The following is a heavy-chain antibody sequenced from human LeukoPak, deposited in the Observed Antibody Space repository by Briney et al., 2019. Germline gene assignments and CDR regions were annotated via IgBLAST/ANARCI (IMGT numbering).Heavy chain of an antibody. V-gene: IGHV4-59*08. Sequence: SETLSLTCTVSGASIDDYYWNWIRQPPGKGLEWIGYIFDTWITNYNPSLKSRVTISIDTSKNQFSLKLTSVTAADTAVYYCARRLTKVDYGLDVWGQGTTVTVSS. J-gene: IGHJ6*02. CDR3: ARRLTKVDYGLDV. CDR1: GASIDDYY. CDR2: IFDTWIT. D-gene: IGHD3-10*01.